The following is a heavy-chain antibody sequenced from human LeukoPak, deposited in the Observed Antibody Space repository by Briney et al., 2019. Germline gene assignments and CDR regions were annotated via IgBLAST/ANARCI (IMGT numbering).Heavy chain of an antibody. CDR3: ARGLAPPGDWYFDL. V-gene: IGHV4-59*08. CDR1: GGSITNYY. J-gene: IGHJ2*01. D-gene: IGHD1-26*01. CDR2: IHYSGST. Sequence: SETLSLTCTVSGGSITNYYWTWIRQPPGKGLEWIGYIHYSGSTNYNPSLKSRVTISVDTSKNQFSLKLSSVTAADTAVYYCARGLAPPGDWYFDLWGRGTLVTVSS.